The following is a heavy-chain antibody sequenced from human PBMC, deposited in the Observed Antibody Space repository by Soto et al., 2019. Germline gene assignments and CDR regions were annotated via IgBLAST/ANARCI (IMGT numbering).Heavy chain of an antibody. CDR2: INHSGST. V-gene: IGHV4-34*01. Sequence: KPSETLSLTCAFYGGSFIGYYWSWIRQPPGKGLEWIGEINHSGSTSYNPSLKSRVTISVDTSKNQFSLKLSSVTAADTAVYYCARGGIVVVPAAFGANWFDPWGQGTLVTVSS. J-gene: IGHJ5*02. D-gene: IGHD2-2*01. CDR3: ARGGIVVVPAAFGANWFDP. CDR1: GGSFIGYY.